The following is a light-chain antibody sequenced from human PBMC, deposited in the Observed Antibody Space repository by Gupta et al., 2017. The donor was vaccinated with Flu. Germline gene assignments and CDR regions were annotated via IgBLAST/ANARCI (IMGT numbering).Light chain of an antibody. V-gene: IGLV1-47*01. CDR1: SSNIGRYF. Sequence: TICCAGTSSNIGRYFVSWYQVLPGTGPRLLIYKNSQRPSGVPDRFSGSKSGTSASLAVSGLRAEDQADYYCAVWDDSLNGHLVFGGGTKLTVL. CDR2: KNS. CDR3: AVWDDSLNGHLV. J-gene: IGLJ3*02.